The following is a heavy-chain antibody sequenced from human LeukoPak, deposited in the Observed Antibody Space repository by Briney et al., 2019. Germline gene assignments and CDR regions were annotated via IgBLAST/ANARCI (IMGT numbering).Heavy chain of an antibody. J-gene: IGHJ5*02. V-gene: IGHV3-48*03. CDR1: GFTFSSYE. Sequence: GGSLRLSCAASGFTFSSYEMDWVRQAPGKGLEWASYISSSGSTIYYADSVKGRFTISRDNSKNTLYLQMNSLRAEDTAVYYCAANWHEGYNWFDPWGQGTLVTVSS. D-gene: IGHD1-1*01. CDR3: AANWHEGYNWFDP. CDR2: ISSSGSTI.